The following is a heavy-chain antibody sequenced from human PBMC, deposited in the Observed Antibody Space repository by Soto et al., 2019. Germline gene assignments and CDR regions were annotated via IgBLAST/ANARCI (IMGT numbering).Heavy chain of an antibody. D-gene: IGHD3-10*01. CDR3: ARLSTSAPKDY. CDR2: IYPGDSDT. Sequence: GSVLKISCKCGGYCFTTYLICWGRQMRGKGLGLGGIIYPGDSDTSDSTSLDGHVTISVDNSISTAFLQWNRLTASADAYYYAARLSTSAPKDYWGQGTLVTVSS. J-gene: IGHJ4*01. V-gene: IGHV5-51*01. CDR1: GYCFTTYL.